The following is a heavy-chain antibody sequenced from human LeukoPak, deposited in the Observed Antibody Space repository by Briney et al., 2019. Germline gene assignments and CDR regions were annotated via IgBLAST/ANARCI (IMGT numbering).Heavy chain of an antibody. D-gene: IGHD3-22*01. CDR2: ISPYKGNT. CDR1: GYTFTSYA. V-gene: IGHV1-18*01. J-gene: IGHJ4*02. Sequence: ASVKLSCKASGYTFTSYAISWVRQAPGQGLEWMGWISPYKGNTIYAQKVQGRVTMTTDTSTSTAYVELRSLRSDDTALYYCARVPAPYYYDSSGPFDYWGQGTLVTVSS. CDR3: ARVPAPYYYDSSGPFDY.